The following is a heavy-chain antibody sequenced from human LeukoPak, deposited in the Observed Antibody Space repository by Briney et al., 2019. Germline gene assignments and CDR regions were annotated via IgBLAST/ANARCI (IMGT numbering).Heavy chain of an antibody. CDR1: GGSISSYY. J-gene: IGHJ4*02. V-gene: IGHV4-59*08. CDR3: ASHRDPGGYFDY. Sequence: SETLSLTCTVSGGSISSYYWSWIRQPPGKGLEWIGYIYYSGSTNYNPSLKSRVTISVDTSKNQFSLKLSSVTAADTAVYYCASHRDPGGYFDYWGQGTLVTVSS. CDR2: IYYSGST. D-gene: IGHD1-14*01.